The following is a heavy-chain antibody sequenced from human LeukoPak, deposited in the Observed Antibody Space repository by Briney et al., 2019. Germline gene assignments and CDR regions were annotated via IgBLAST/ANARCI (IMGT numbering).Heavy chain of an antibody. J-gene: IGHJ5*02. Sequence: SETLSLTCAVYGGSFSGYYWSWIRQPPGKGLEWIGEINHSGSTNYNPSLMSRGTISVDTSKNQLFLMLSYVTAADTAVYYCARGRSIAAARIDPRGKGTLVTVS. D-gene: IGHD6-13*01. CDR3: ARGRSIAAARIDP. CDR1: GGSFSGYY. CDR2: INHSGST. V-gene: IGHV4-34*01.